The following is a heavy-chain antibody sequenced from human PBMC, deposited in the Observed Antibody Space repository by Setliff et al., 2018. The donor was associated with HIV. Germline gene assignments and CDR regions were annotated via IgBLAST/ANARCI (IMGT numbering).Heavy chain of an antibody. D-gene: IGHD6-13*01. CDR1: GGSFSGFY. Sequence: SETLSLTCAVYGGSFSGFYWTFIRQSPGKGLEWIGEVTHSGSTTYDPSLKSRITISVDTSKNQFSLKLTSVTAADMGVYYCARGRKKTLAVSGTRYFDFWGQGRLVTVSS. CDR2: VTHSGST. J-gene: IGHJ4*02. CDR3: ARGRKKTLAVSGTRYFDF. V-gene: IGHV4-34*01.